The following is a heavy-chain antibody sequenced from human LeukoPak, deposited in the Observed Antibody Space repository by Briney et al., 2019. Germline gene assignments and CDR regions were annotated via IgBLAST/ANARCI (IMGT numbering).Heavy chain of an antibody. Sequence: PGGSLRLSCAASGFTFSSYGMHWVRQAPGKGLEWVAFIRYDGSNKYYADSVKGRFTISRDNSKNALYLQMNSLRAEDTAVYYCASSVEYQLLFDYWGQGTLVTVSS. J-gene: IGHJ4*02. CDR1: GFTFSSYG. CDR2: IRYDGSNK. V-gene: IGHV3-30*02. CDR3: ASSVEYQLLFDY. D-gene: IGHD2-2*01.